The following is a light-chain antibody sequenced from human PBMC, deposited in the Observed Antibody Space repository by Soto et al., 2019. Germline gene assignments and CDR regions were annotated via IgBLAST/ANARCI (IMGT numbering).Light chain of an antibody. CDR2: SAS. CDR1: RGISSY. CDR3: QQLNSYPQT. V-gene: IGKV1-9*01. Sequence: IQLTQSPSSLSASVGDRVTITCRASRGISSYLAWYQQKPGKAPKLLVYSASTLQSGVPSRFSGSGSGPDFTLTISSLQPEDSATYFRQQLNSYPQTFGQGTRLEIK. J-gene: IGKJ5*01.